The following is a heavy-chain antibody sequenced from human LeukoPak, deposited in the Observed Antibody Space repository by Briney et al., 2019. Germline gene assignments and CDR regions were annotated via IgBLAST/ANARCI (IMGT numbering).Heavy chain of an antibody. D-gene: IGHD4-17*01. CDR1: GASISTYY. CDR2: IHYSGST. J-gene: IGHJ6*02. CDR3: ATTPVTNYYYYGLDV. V-gene: IGHV4-59*01. Sequence: SETLSLTCPVSGASISTYYWSWIQQPPGKGLEWIGFIHYSGSTNCNPSLKSRVTISVDTSKNHISLNLSSVTAADTAVYYCATTPVTNYYYYGLDVWGQGTTVTVSS.